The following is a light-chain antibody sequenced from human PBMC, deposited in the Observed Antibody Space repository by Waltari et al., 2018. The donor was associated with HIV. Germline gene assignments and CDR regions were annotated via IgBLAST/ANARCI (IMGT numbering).Light chain of an antibody. Sequence: DIQMTQSPSTLSASVGDRVTITCRASQIITQWLAWYQQKPGQAPKLLIYTPSTIQTGVPPRFSGSGSGTDFTLIISGLQADDFATYYCQQCGCYSRTFGEGTRVDVK. J-gene: IGKJ1*01. CDR3: QQCGCYSRT. CDR1: QIITQW. CDR2: TPS. V-gene: IGKV1-5*03.